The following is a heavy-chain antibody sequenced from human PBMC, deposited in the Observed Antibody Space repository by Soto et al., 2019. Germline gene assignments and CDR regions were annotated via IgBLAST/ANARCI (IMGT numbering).Heavy chain of an antibody. CDR3: ARTGGGMAARPLEY. CDR2: ISAYNGNK. J-gene: IGHJ4*02. V-gene: IGHV1-18*04. D-gene: IGHD6-6*01. Sequence: QVHLVQSGGEVKKPGASVEVSCRTSGYMFTTYGMSWVRQAPGQGLEWMAWISAYNGNKKYAQKFQGRVTMTTDTSTNTVAMELRNLTSDDTGTYFCARTGGGMAARPLEYWGQGTLVTVSS. CDR1: GYMFTTYG.